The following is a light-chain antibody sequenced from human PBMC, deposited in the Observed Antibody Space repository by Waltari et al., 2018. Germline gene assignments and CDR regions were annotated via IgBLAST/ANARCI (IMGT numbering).Light chain of an antibody. CDR3: QQYMNWPPGYT. CDR2: RVS. J-gene: IGKJ2*01. Sequence: EILMTQSPVALSVSSGERATLSSRASQNVSDNLAWYQQRPGQAPALLIYRVSIRAPGVPDRFSGGGSATQFTLTINSLQSSDSAVYYCQQYMNWPPGYTFGQGTKVEIK. CDR1: QNVSDN. V-gene: IGKV3-15*01.